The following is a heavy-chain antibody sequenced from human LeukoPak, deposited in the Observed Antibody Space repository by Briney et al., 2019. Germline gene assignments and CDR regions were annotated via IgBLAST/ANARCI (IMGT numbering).Heavy chain of an antibody. CDR2: IYYSGST. Sequence: SETLSLTCTVSGGSISSYYWSWIRQPPGKGLEWIGYIYYSGSTNYNPSLKSRVTISVDTSKNQFSLKLSSVTAADTAVYYCARSFTYYYGSGSYPDWGQGTLVTVSS. V-gene: IGHV4-59*08. D-gene: IGHD3-10*01. J-gene: IGHJ4*02. CDR3: ARSFTYYYGSGSYPD. CDR1: GGSISSYY.